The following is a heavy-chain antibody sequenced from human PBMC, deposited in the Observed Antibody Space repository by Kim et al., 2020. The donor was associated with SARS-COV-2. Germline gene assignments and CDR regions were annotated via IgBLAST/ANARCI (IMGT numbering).Heavy chain of an antibody. CDR1: GFTFSSDV. V-gene: IGHV3-30*04. D-gene: IGHD3-22*01. CDR2: ISYDGRNK. J-gene: IGHJ4*02. Sequence: GGSLRLSCADSGFTFSSDVMHWVRQAPGKGLEWVAVISYDGRNKYYGDPVKGRFTISRENSKNTLYLQMNSLRTEDTAVYYCARADSSGYYYSSFDYWGQGTLVTVSS. CDR3: ARADSSGYYYSSFDY.